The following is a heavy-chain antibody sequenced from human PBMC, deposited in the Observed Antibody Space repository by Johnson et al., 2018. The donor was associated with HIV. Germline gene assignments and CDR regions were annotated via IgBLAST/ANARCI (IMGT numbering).Heavy chain of an antibody. D-gene: IGHD4-11*01. CDR3: AKDSTESDAFDI. Sequence: VQLVESGGGLVQPGGSLRLSCAASGFTVSSYYMSWVRQAPGKGLEWVSVISGSGGSTYYADSVKGRFTISRDNSKNTLYLQLNSLRAEDTAVYYCAKDSTESDAFDIWGQGTMVTFSS. CDR1: GFTVSSYY. J-gene: IGHJ3*02. CDR2: ISGSGGST. V-gene: IGHV3-23*04.